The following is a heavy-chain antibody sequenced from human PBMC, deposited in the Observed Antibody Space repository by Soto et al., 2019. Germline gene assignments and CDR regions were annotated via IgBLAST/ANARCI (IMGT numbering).Heavy chain of an antibody. CDR3: AREPDF. Sequence: SETLSLTCTVSGGSIGTSGYYWGWIRQPPGKGLEWIGNIHYSGSASYSPSLKSRVTISVDTSKNQFSLKLSSVTAADTAVYYCAREPDFWSRGTLVTVS. CDR1: GGSIGTSGYY. J-gene: IGHJ4*02. CDR2: IHYSGSA. D-gene: IGHD3-3*01. V-gene: IGHV4-39*07.